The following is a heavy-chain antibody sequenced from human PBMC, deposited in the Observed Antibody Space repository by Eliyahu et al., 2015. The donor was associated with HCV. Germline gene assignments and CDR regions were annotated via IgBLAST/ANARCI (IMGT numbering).Heavy chain of an antibody. J-gene: IGHJ4*02. V-gene: IGHV3-21*01. Sequence: EVQVVDSGGGLVKPGGSLRLXCAATGFTFSNYNMNWVRQAPGKGVEWVSCISSVSSYTXYRDSVKGRFTISRDNAKNSLYLQMNSLRAEDTAVYYCAREDVRGYSFDYWGQGTLVTVSS. D-gene: IGHD3-10*02. CDR3: AREDVRGYSFDY. CDR2: ISSVSSYT. CDR1: GFTFSNYN.